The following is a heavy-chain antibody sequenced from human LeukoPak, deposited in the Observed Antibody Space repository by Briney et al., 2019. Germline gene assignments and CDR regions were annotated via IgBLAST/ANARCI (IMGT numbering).Heavy chain of an antibody. CDR2: ISWNSGSI. V-gene: IGHV3-9*01. D-gene: IGHD1-26*01. CDR3: AKDTGSTVPDYFDY. CDR1: GFTFDDYA. J-gene: IGHJ4*02. Sequence: HSGRSLRLSCAASGFTFDDYAMHWVRQAPGKGLEWVSGISWNSGSIGYADSVKGRFTTSRDNAKNSLYLQMNSLRAEDTALYYCAKDTGSTVPDYFDYWGQGTLVTVSS.